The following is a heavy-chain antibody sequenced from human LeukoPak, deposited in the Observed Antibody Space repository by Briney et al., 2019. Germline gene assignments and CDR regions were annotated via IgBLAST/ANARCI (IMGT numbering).Heavy chain of an antibody. CDR3: AKDPHSSGWYSDY. Sequence: GGSLRLSCAASGFTFSGYWMHWVRQVPGKGLVWVSRINTDGSSTSYADSVRGRFTISRDNSKNTLYLQMNGLRAEDTAVYYCAKDPHSSGWYSDYWGQGTLVTVSS. V-gene: IGHV3-74*01. CDR1: GFTFSGYW. J-gene: IGHJ4*02. CDR2: INTDGSST. D-gene: IGHD6-19*01.